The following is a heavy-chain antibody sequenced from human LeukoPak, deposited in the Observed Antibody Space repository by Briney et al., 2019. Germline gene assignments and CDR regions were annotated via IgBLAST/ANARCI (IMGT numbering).Heavy chain of an antibody. CDR1: GFTFSSYW. CDR2: INSDGSTT. Sequence: GGSLRLSCAASGFTFSSYWMHWVRQAPGKGLVGVSRINSDGSTTNYADSVKGRFTISRDNAENTLYLQMNSLRVEDTAVYNCTSRVYATRCFDLWGQGTLVTVSS. CDR3: TSRVYATRCFDL. V-gene: IGHV3-74*01. J-gene: IGHJ5*02. D-gene: IGHD2-15*01.